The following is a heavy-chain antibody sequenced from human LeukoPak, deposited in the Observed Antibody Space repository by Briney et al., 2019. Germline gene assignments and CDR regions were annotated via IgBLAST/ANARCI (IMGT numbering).Heavy chain of an antibody. V-gene: IGHV1-69*04. CDR2: IIPILGIA. D-gene: IGHD6-6*01. CDR1: GGTFSSYA. CDR3: ARTYYGSWSSWYFDY. Sequence: ASVKVSCKASGGTFSSYAISWVRQAPGQGLEWMGRIIPILGIANYAQKFQGRVTITADKSTSTAYMELSSLRAEDTAVYYCARTYYGSWSSWYFDYWGQGTLVTVSS. J-gene: IGHJ4*02.